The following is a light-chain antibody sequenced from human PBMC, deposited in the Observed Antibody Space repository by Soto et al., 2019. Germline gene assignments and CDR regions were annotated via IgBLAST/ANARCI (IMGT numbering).Light chain of an antibody. J-gene: IGKJ1*01. Sequence: DIQLTQSPSTLSASVGDRVTITCRASQSISSGLGWYQQKPGKAPKLLIYTASSLESGVPSRFSGSGSGTEFTLTISSLQPDDFATYYCLHHNSYRWTFGQGTKVEIK. CDR2: TAS. V-gene: IGKV1-5*03. CDR1: QSISSG. CDR3: LHHNSYRWT.